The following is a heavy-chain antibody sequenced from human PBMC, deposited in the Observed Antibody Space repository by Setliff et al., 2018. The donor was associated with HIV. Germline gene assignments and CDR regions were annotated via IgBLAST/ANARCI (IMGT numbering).Heavy chain of an antibody. CDR2: IYSAGSTT. V-gene: IGHV3-23*03. CDR1: GFTFSSYA. Sequence: GGSLRLSCAASGFTFSSYAMSWVRQAPGKGLEWVSFIYSAGSTTSYAGSVKGRFTISRDNSRNTLYLQMNRLRAEDTAVYYCAKTYYGSGTHLRWYQFDNWGQGTLVTVSS. J-gene: IGHJ4*02. D-gene: IGHD3-10*01. CDR3: AKTYYGSGTHLRWYQFDN.